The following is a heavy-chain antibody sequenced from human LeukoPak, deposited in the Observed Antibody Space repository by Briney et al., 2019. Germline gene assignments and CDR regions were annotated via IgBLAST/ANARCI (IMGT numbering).Heavy chain of an antibody. CDR1: GFTVSSNY. CDR2: IYSGGST. V-gene: IGHV3-53*01. CDR3: ARLSTMVRGADFDY. D-gene: IGHD3-10*01. J-gene: IGHJ4*02. Sequence: GGSLRLSCTVSGFTVSSNYMSWVRQAPGKGLEWVSVIYSGGSTYYADSVKGRFTISRDNSKNTLYLQMNSLRAEDTAVYYCARLSTMVRGADFDYWGQGTLITVSS.